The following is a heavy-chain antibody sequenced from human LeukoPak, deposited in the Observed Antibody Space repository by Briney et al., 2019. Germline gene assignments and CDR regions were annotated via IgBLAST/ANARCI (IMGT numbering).Heavy chain of an antibody. Sequence: SETLSLTCTVSGGSISSYYWSWIRQPPGKGLEWIGYIYYSGSTNYNPSLKSRVTISVDTSKNQFSPKLSSVTAADTAVYYCARHSGNSGYGGYFDYWGQGTLVTVSS. D-gene: IGHD5-12*01. CDR3: ARHSGNSGYGGYFDY. J-gene: IGHJ4*02. CDR2: IYYSGST. V-gene: IGHV4-59*08. CDR1: GGSISSYY.